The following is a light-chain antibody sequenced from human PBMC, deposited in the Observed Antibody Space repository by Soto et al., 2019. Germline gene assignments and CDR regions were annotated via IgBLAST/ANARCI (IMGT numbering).Light chain of an antibody. CDR2: EVS. CDR3: SSYTSGSTWV. J-gene: IGLJ3*02. CDR1: SSDVGGYHY. Sequence: QSALTQPASVSGSPGQSITISCTGTSSDVGGYHYVSWYQQHPGKAPKLMIYEVSNRPSGVSNRFSGSKSGNTASLTISGLQAEDEAYYYWSSYTSGSTWVFGGGTKLTVL. V-gene: IGLV2-14*01.